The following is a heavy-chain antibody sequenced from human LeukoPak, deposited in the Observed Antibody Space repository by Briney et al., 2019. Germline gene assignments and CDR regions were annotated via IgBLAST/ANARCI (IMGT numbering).Heavy chain of an antibody. Sequence: GGSLRLSCAASGFTSSSYAMSWVRQAPGKGLEWVSAISGSGDSTYYADSVKGRFTISRDNSKNTVYLQMNSLRAEDAAVYYCAKSRAIVVVITGTPFDYWGQGTLVTVSS. CDR3: AKSRAIVVVITGTPFDY. V-gene: IGHV3-23*01. J-gene: IGHJ4*02. CDR1: GFTSSSYA. D-gene: IGHD3-22*01. CDR2: ISGSGDST.